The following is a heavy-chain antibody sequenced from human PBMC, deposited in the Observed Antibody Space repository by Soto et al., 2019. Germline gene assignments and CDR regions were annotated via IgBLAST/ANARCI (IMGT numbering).Heavy chain of an antibody. CDR2: IYYSGST. D-gene: IGHD4-17*01. CDR3: ARYSLSTVTTDY. J-gene: IGHJ4*02. V-gene: IGHV4-30-4*01. Sequence: TLSLTCTVSGGSISSGDYYWSWIRQPPGKGLEWIGHIYYSGSTYYNPSLKSRVTISVDTSKNQFSLKLSSVTAADTAVYYCARYSLSTVTTDYWGQGTLVTVSS. CDR1: GGSISSGDYY.